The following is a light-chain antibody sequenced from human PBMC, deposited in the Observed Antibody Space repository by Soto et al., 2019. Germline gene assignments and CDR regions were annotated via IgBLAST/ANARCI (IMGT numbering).Light chain of an antibody. CDR2: EVN. J-gene: IGLJ1*01. Sequence: QSALTQPRSVSGSPGQSVTISCTATGSDVGDSSHVSWYQLHPGKAPKLMIYEVNNRPSGVPDRFSGSKSGSTASLTISGLQAEDEADYYCAAWDDILNGYVFGGGTKLTVL. V-gene: IGLV2-11*01. CDR1: GSDVGDSSH. CDR3: AAWDDILNGYV.